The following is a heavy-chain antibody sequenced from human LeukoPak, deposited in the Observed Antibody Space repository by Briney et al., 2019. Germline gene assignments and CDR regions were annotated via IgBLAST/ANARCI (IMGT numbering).Heavy chain of an antibody. J-gene: IGHJ5*02. Sequence: GGSLRLSCVASGFTITNYWMNWVRQTPGKGLEWVANIKPDGSEKYYVDSVKGRFTISRDNAKNSLYLQMDSLRAEDTAVYYCARILAWGQGTLVTVSS. V-gene: IGHV3-7*03. CDR1: GFTITNYW. CDR2: IKPDGSEK. D-gene: IGHD2-15*01. CDR3: ARILA.